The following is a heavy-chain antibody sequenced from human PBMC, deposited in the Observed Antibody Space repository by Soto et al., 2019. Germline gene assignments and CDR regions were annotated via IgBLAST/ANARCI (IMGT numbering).Heavy chain of an antibody. CDR1: GFTVSTNY. CDR3: AKCMGSSWIGVIDN. CDR2: IYTGGST. V-gene: IGHV3-53*01. D-gene: IGHD6-13*01. J-gene: IGHJ4*02. Sequence: GGSLRLSCAASGFTVSTNYMSWVRQSPGKGLEWVSVIYTGGSTYYADSVKGRFTISRDNSKNRLFLQMNSLRAEDTAIYYCAKCMGSSWIGVIDNWGQGTLVTVSS.